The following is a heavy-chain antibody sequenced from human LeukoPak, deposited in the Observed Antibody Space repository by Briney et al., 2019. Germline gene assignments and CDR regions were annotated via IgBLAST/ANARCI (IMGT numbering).Heavy chain of an antibody. CDR1: GYTFTSYG. D-gene: IGHD6-13*01. CDR2: ISPYSGNT. V-gene: IGHV1-18*01. CDR3: ARTSGVSAAGSPYYFDY. Sequence: ASVKVSCKASGYTFTSYGISWARQAPGQGLEWMGWISPYSGNTDYTERLQGRVTMTTDTSTTTAFMELRSLRSDDTAVYYCARTSGVSAAGSPYYFDYWGQGTLVTVSS. J-gene: IGHJ4*02.